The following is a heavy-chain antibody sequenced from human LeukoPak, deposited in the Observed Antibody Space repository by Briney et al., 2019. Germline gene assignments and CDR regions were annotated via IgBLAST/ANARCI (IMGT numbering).Heavy chain of an antibody. CDR3: ARLIRGSPYYYYGMDV. V-gene: IGHV4-59*01. CDR2: IYYSGST. D-gene: IGHD3-10*01. J-gene: IGHJ6*02. Sequence: SETLSLTCTVSGGSISSYYWSWIRQPPGKGLEWIGYIYYSGSTNYNPSLKSRVTISVDTSKNQFSLKLSSVTAADTAVYYCARLIRGSPYYYYGMDVWGQGTTVTVSS. CDR1: GGSISSYY.